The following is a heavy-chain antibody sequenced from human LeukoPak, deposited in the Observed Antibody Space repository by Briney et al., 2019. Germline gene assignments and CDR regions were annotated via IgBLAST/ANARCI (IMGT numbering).Heavy chain of an antibody. CDR3: AKGSHDYDDYTGDWFDP. CDR1: GFTFDDYA. D-gene: IGHD4-17*01. V-gene: IGHV3-9*01. CDR2: ISWNSGSI. J-gene: IGHJ5*02. Sequence: GGSLRLSCAASGFTFDDYAMHWVRQAPGKGLEWVSGISWNSGSIGYADSVKGRFTISRDNAKNSLYLQMNSLRAEDTALYYCAKGSHDYDDYTGDWFDPWGQGTLVTVSS.